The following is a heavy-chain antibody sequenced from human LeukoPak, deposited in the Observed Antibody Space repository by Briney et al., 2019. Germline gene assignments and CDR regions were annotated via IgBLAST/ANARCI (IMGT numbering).Heavy chain of an antibody. CDR3: ANRAGGYTYDPFDY. V-gene: IGHV3-23*01. CDR2: ISGSSDTT. J-gene: IGHJ4*02. Sequence: GGSLRLSCAASGFTFSTYAMSWVRQAPGRGLEWVAGISGSSDTTYYADSVKGRFTISSDNSKNTLYLQMNTLSAEDTAVYSCANRAGGYTYDPFDYWGQGTLVTVSS. D-gene: IGHD5-18*01. CDR1: GFTFSTYA.